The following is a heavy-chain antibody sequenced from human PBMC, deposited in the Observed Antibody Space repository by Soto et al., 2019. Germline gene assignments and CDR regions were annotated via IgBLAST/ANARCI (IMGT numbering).Heavy chain of an antibody. J-gene: IGHJ4*02. CDR2: ISSNGVST. Sequence: GGSLRLSCSVFGFTFSSYAMHWVRQAPGKGLQYVSSISSNGVSTYYADSVKGRFTISRDNSKNTLYLQMSSLRVEDTAVYYCVKDRYVVYWGQGTLVTVSS. V-gene: IGHV3-64D*06. CDR1: GFTFSSYA. CDR3: VKDRYVVY.